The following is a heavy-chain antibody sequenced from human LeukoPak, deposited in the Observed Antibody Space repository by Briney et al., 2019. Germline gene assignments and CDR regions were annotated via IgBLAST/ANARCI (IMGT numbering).Heavy chain of an antibody. CDR1: GFTFSSYW. CDR3: ARSSRVTIFGVAVEYFQH. Sequence: GGSLRLSCAASGFTFSSYWMNWVRQAPGRGLEWVANIKQDGSETYYVDSVKGRFTISRDNTKNSLYLQMNSLRAEDMAVYYCARSSRVTIFGVAVEYFQHWGQGTLVTVSS. V-gene: IGHV3-7*01. J-gene: IGHJ1*01. D-gene: IGHD3-3*01. CDR2: IKQDGSET.